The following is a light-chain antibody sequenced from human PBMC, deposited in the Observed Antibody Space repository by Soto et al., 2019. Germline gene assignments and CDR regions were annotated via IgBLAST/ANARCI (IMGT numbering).Light chain of an antibody. CDR3: QQCGSSPIT. V-gene: IGKV3-20*01. Sequence: EIVVTQSPATLSVSPVERATLSCRASQSVSSNLAWYQQKPGQAPRLLIYGASSRATGIPDRFSGSGSGTDFTLTISRLEPEDFAVYYCQQCGSSPITFGQGTRLEIK. J-gene: IGKJ5*01. CDR1: QSVSSN. CDR2: GAS.